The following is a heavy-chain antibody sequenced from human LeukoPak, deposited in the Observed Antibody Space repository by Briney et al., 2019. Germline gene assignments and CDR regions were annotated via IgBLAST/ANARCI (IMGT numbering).Heavy chain of an antibody. Sequence: PGGSLRLSCAASGFTFSNFAMTWVRQAPGKGLEWVSSIVGSSSTYYADSLKGRFTISRDNAKNSLYLQMNSLRAEDTAVYYCARVRDYYDSSGPKGIWGQGTLVTVSS. CDR2: IVGSSST. CDR1: GFTFSNFA. D-gene: IGHD3-22*01. V-gene: IGHV3-69-1*02. J-gene: IGHJ4*02. CDR3: ARVRDYYDSSGPKGI.